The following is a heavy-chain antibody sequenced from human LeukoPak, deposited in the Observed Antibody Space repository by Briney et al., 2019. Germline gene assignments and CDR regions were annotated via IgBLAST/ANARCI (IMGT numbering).Heavy chain of an antibody. CDR3: ARGRFRSTWYFDF. V-gene: IGHV4-39*06. D-gene: IGHD6-13*01. CDR2: MSHSGST. Sequence: SETLSLTCTLSGGSISSAGSYYWGWIRQPPGKGLEWIGSMSHSGSTYFNPSLESRGSILLDTSKRQFPLKVTSVSAADTAVYYCARGRFRSTWYFDFWGQGVLVTVSS. CDR1: GGSISSAGSYY. J-gene: IGHJ4*02.